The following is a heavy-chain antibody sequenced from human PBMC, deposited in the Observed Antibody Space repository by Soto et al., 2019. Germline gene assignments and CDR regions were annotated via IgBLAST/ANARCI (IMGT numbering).Heavy chain of an antibody. D-gene: IGHD5-18*01. J-gene: IGHJ4*02. CDR2: ISSSSSYI. V-gene: IGHV3-21*01. CDR3: ARASLHPTWIQLYYFDY. Sequence: SLRLSCAASGFTFSSYSMNWVRQAPGKGLEWVSSISSSSSYIYYADSVKGRFTISRDNAKNSLYLQMNSLRAEDTAVYYCARASLHPTWIQLYYFDYWGQGTLVTVSS. CDR1: GFTFSSYS.